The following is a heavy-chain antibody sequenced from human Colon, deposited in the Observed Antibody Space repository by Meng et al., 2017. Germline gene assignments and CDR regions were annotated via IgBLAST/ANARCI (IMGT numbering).Heavy chain of an antibody. CDR3: ARVLSNWNGETGYYYYYGMDV. J-gene: IGHJ6*02. CDR2: ISAYNGNT. V-gene: IGHV1-18*01. D-gene: IGHD1-20*01. Sequence: ASVKVSCKASGYTFTSYGISWVRQAPGQGLEWTGWISAYNGNTNYAQKLQGRVTMTTDTSTSTAYMELRSLRSDDTAVYYCARVLSNWNGETGYYYYYGMDVWGQGTTVTVSS. CDR1: GYTFTSYG.